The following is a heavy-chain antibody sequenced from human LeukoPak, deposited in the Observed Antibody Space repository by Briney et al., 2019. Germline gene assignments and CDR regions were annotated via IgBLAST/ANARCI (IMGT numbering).Heavy chain of an antibody. CDR2: ISYDGSNK. CDR3: ARDRYYYDSSGSALDY. Sequence: PGRSLRLSCAASGFTFSSYGMHWVRQAPGKGLEWVAVISYDGSNKYYADSVKGRFTISRDNSKNTLYLQMNSLRAEDTAVYYCARDRYYYDSSGSALDYWGQGTLVTVSS. D-gene: IGHD3-22*01. CDR1: GFTFSSYG. V-gene: IGHV3-30*03. J-gene: IGHJ4*02.